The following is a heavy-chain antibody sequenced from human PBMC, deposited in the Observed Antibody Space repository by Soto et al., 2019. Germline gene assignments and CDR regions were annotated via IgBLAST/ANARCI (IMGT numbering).Heavy chain of an antibody. CDR3: ARGGDYDFWSGYYSRYGMDV. D-gene: IGHD3-3*01. CDR1: GFTFSSYS. V-gene: IGHV3-21*01. Sequence: EVQLVESGGGLVKPGGSLRLSCAASGFTFSSYSMNWVRQAPGKGLEWVSSISSSSSYIYYADSVKGRFTISRDNAKNSLYLQMNSLRAEDTAVHYCARGGDYDFWSGYYSRYGMDVWGQGTTVTVSS. J-gene: IGHJ6*02. CDR2: ISSSSSYI.